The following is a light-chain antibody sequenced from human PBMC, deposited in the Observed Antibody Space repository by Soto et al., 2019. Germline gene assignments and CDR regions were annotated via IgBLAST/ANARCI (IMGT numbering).Light chain of an antibody. CDR3: QHYGDSPPG. CDR2: GAS. CDR1: QTVTSTY. J-gene: IGKJ1*01. V-gene: IGKV3-20*01. Sequence: EFXXTQSPGTLSLSPGERATLSCRASQTVTSTYLAWYQQKPGQAPRLLIYGASSRATDIPDRFSGSGSGTDFTLTISRLEPEDFAVYYCQHYGDSPPGFGQGTKVEI.